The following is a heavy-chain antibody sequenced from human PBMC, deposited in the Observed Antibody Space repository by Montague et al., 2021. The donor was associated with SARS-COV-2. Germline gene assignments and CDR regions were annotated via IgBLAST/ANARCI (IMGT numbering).Heavy chain of an antibody. CDR3: ARGYDYVWGSYRYLHWFDP. V-gene: IGHV4-34*01. J-gene: IGHJ5*02. Sequence: SETLSLTCAVYGGSFSGYYWSWIRQPPGKGLEWIGEINPSGSTNYNPSLKSRVTISVDTSKNQFSLKLSSVTAADTAVYYCARGYDYVWGSYRYLHWFDPWGQGTLVTVSS. CDR2: INPSGST. D-gene: IGHD3-16*02. CDR1: GGSFSGYY.